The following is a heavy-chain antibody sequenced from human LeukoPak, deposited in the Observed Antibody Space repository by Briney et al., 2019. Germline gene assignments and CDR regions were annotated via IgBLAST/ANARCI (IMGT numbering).Heavy chain of an antibody. CDR3: ARGGYYYDSSGYPDPFDY. D-gene: IGHD3-22*01. CDR1: GVSVSSGSYY. CDR2: IYYSGST. V-gene: IGHV4-61*01. Sequence: SETLSLTCTVSGVSVSSGSYYWSWIRQPPGKGLEWIGYIYYSGSTNYNPSLKSRVTISVDTSKNQFSLKLSSVTAADTAVYYCARGGYYYDSSGYPDPFDYWGQGTLVTVSS. J-gene: IGHJ4*02.